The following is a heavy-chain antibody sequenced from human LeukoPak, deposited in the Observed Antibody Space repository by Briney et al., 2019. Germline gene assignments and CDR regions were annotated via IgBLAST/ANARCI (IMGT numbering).Heavy chain of an antibody. J-gene: IGHJ4*02. Sequence: SETLSLTCAGSGGAYTGNYWSWIRQPPGKGLEWIGEINHSGATNYNPSLKSRVTISVDTSKNQFSLRLTSVSAADTGVYYCATPTRGGIAVTGTFGHWGQGTQVTVSS. D-gene: IGHD6-19*01. V-gene: IGHV4-34*01. CDR2: INHSGAT. CDR1: GGAYTGNY. CDR3: ATPTRGGIAVTGTFGH.